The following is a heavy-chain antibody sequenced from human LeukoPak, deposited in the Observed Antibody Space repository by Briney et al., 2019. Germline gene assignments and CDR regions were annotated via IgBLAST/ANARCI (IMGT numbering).Heavy chain of an antibody. CDR2: ISGTSGNT. Sequence: GGSLRLSCAASGFTFSIYAMSWVRQAPGKGLEWVSSISGTSGNTYYADSVKGRFTTSRDNSKNTLFLQMNSLRAEDTAIYYCAKYGPQDSGSSHFDYWGQGALVTVSS. J-gene: IGHJ4*02. V-gene: IGHV3-23*01. CDR3: AKYGPQDSGSSHFDY. D-gene: IGHD1-26*01. CDR1: GFTFSIYA.